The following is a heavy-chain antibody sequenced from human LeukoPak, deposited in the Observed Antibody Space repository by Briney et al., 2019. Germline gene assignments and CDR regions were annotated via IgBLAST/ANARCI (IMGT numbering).Heavy chain of an antibody. V-gene: IGHV1-2*02. CDR2: INPNSGGT. CDR3: ARDFELELSRGGFDY. Sequence: GASVKVSCKASGYTFTSYYMHWVRQAPGQGLEWMGWINPNSGGTNYAQKFQGRVTMTRDTSINTAYMELSRLRSDDTAVYYCARDFELELSRGGFDYWGQGTLVTVSS. D-gene: IGHD1-7*01. J-gene: IGHJ4*02. CDR1: GYTFTSYY.